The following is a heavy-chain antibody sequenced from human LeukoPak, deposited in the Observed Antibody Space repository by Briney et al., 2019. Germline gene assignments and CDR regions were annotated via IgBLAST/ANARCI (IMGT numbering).Heavy chain of an antibody. CDR2: ISYDGSNK. V-gene: IGHV3-30*18. CDR1: GFTFSSYG. Sequence: GRSLRLSCAASGFTFSSYGMHWVRQAPGKGLEWVAVISYDGSNKYYADSVRGRFIISRDNSNNSLFVQMNSLRAEDTAVYFCAKSRSGSANWALQIFDNWGQGTLVTVSS. D-gene: IGHD1-1*01. J-gene: IGHJ4*02. CDR3: AKSRSGSANWALQIFDN.